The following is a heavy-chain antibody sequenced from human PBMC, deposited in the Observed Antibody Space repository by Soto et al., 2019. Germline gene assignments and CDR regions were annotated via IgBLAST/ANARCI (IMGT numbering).Heavy chain of an antibody. J-gene: IGHJ6*02. D-gene: IGHD3-3*02. CDR2: IMPVFATP. CDR3: ARDKDRQQLGGNYYYILDV. Sequence: QVQLMQSGAEVKKPGSSVKFSCKASGGTFSTSAISWVRQAPGEGLEWVGGIMPVFATPDYAQKFQGRVTISADESTTTAYLELTSLTTDDTAVYYCARDKDRQQLGGNYYYILDVWGQGTAITVSS. V-gene: IGHV1-69*12. CDR1: GGTFSTSA.